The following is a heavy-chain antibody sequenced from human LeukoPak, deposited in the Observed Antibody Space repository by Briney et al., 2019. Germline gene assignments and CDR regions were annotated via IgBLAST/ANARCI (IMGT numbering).Heavy chain of an antibody. CDR2: ISGSGGST. J-gene: IGHJ3*02. Sequence: GGSLRLSCAASGFTFSSYAMSWVRQAPGKGLEWVSAISGSGGSTYYADSLKGRFTISRDNSKNTLYLQMNSLRAEDTAVYYCASCGEYYNFWSGYYYDAFDIWGQGTMVTISS. V-gene: IGHV3-23*01. CDR3: ASCGEYYNFWSGYYYDAFDI. CDR1: GFTFSSYA. D-gene: IGHD3-3*01.